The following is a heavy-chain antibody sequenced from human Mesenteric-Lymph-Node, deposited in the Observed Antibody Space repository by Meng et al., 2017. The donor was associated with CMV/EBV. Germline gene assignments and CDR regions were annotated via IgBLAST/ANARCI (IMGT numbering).Heavy chain of an antibody. V-gene: IGHV5-51*01. CDR3: ARSNYESWFDP. CDR1: GYIFTHYW. CDR2: LYPGDSDT. D-gene: IGHD4-11*01. J-gene: IGHJ5*02. Sequence: SCKGSGYIFTHYWIGWVRQMSGKGLEWMGILYPGDSDTRYSPSFQGQVTISVDKSISTAYLQWSSLKVSDTAIYYCARSNYESWFDPWGQGTLVTVSS.